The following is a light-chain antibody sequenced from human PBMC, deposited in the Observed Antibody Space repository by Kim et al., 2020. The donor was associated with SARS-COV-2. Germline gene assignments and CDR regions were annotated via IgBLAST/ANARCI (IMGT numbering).Light chain of an antibody. CDR2: YDS. Sequence: SYELTQPPSVSVAPGKTARITCGGNNIGRKSVHWYQQKQGQAPVLVIYYDSDRPSGIPERFSGSNSGNTATLTISRVEAGDEADYYCQVWDSSSDHWVFG. J-gene: IGLJ3*02. CDR3: QVWDSSSDHWV. V-gene: IGLV3-21*04. CDR1: NIGRKS.